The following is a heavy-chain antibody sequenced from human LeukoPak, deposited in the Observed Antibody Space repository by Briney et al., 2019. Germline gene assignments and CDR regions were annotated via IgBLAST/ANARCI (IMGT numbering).Heavy chain of an antibody. J-gene: IGHJ5*02. CDR2: INHSGST. CDR3: ARLKLYYDILTGLRRKPWFDP. CDR1: GGSFSGYY. V-gene: IGHV4-34*01. D-gene: IGHD3-9*01. Sequence: SETLSLTCAVYGGSFSGYYWSWIRQPPGKGLEWIGEINHSGSTNYNPSLKSRVTISVDTSKNQFSLKLSSVTAADTAVYYCARLKLYYDILTGLRRKPWFDPWGQGTLVTVSS.